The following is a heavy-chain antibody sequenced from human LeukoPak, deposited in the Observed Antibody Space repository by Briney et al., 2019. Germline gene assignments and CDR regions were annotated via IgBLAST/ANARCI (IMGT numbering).Heavy chain of an antibody. CDR1: GVSFSTYY. CDR3: ARQLYGSDY. Sequence: SETLSLTCDVSGVSFSTYYWSWIRQSPVKGLEWIGEVNHSGYTNYNPPLKGRVTISVDTSKNQFSLKLSSVTAADTAVYYCARQLYGSDYWGQGTLVTVSS. CDR2: VNHSGYT. J-gene: IGHJ4*02. D-gene: IGHD4-17*01. V-gene: IGHV4-34*01.